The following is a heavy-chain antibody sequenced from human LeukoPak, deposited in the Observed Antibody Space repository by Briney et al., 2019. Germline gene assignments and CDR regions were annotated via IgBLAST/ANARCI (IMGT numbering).Heavy chain of an antibody. CDR2: INPTSGGT. D-gene: IGHD3-3*01. Sequence: ASLTLSCTASGYTFTGYYMHWVRQAPGQGLEWMGWINPTSGGTNYAQTFQGRATMPKATSISTAYMVLSRPTSDATALYYLASVLAGADDLWSGYSPFDDGGQGPLVTVSA. J-gene: IGHJ4*02. V-gene: IGHV1-2*02. CDR1: GYTFTGYY. CDR3: ASVLAGADDLWSGYSPFDD.